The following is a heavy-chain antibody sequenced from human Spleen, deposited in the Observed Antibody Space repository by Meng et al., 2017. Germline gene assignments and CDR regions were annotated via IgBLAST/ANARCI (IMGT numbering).Heavy chain of an antibody. CDR2: IHGGGNA. CDR1: GFTFIDYA. Sequence: GHLVESGGGVVQPGRSLRLSCAASGFTFIDYAMHWVRQAPGKGLDWVSIIHGGGNAYYAESVKGRFVISRDISKNIIYLQMNSLRVEDTAVYYCATRGVWGQGALVTVSS. J-gene: IGHJ4*02. CDR3: ATRGV. V-gene: IGHV3-66*01. D-gene: IGHD3-10*01.